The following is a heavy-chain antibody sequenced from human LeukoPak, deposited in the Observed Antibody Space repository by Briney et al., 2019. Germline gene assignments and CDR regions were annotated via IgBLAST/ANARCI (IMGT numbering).Heavy chain of an antibody. D-gene: IGHD3-10*01. CDR1: GFTFSSYG. J-gene: IGHJ4*02. CDR3: AKGRVYRMVRGGVYGY. V-gene: IGHV3-30*18. Sequence: GGSLRLSCAASGFTFSSYGMHWVRQAPGKGLEWVAVISYDGSNKYYADSVKGRFTISRDNSKNTLYLQMNSLRAEDTAVYYCAKGRVYRMVRGGVYGYWGQGTLVTVSS. CDR2: ISYDGSNK.